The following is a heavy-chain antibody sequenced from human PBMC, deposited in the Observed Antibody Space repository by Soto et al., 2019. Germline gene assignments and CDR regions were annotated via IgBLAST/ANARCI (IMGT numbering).Heavy chain of an antibody. J-gene: IGHJ4*02. D-gene: IGHD6-13*01. CDR1: GFTFDDYA. CDR2: ISWNSGSI. CDR3: AKSLGRIAAATSH. V-gene: IGHV3-9*01. Sequence: GGSLRLSCAASGFTFDDYAMHWVRQAPGKGLEWVSGISWNSGSIGYADSVKGRFTISRDNAKNSLYLQMNSLRAEDTALYYCAKSLGRIAAATSHWGQGTLVTVSS.